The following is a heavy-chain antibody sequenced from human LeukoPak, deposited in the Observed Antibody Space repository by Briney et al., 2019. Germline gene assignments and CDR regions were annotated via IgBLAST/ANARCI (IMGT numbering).Heavy chain of an antibody. V-gene: IGHV3-7*01. CDR2: IKRDGSEK. Sequence: GGSLRLSCAASGFTFSSYWMSWVRQAPGKGLEWVANIKRDGSEKYYVDSVKGRFTISRDNAKDSLYLQMNSLRAEDTAVYYCGLGGWLDYWGQGTLVTVSS. CDR1: GFTFSSYW. D-gene: IGHD6-19*01. J-gene: IGHJ4*02. CDR3: GLGGWLDY.